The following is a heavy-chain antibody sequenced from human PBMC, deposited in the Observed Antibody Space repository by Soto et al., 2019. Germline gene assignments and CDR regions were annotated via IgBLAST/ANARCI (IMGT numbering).Heavy chain of an antibody. CDR1: SGSISSGGYY. V-gene: IGHV4-31*03. Sequence: QVQLQESGPGLVKPSQTLSLTCTVSSGSISSGGYYWSWIRQYPGKGLEWIGYIYYSGSTYYNPSLKSRVTISVDTSNNQFSLKLSFVTAADTAVYYCAREEVAYYDSGSYNWFDPWGQGILVTVSS. CDR2: IYYSGST. J-gene: IGHJ5*02. D-gene: IGHD3-10*01. CDR3: AREEVAYYDSGSYNWFDP.